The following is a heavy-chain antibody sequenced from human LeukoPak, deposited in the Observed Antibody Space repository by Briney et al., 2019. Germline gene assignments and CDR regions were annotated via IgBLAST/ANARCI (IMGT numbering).Heavy chain of an antibody. V-gene: IGHV3-21*01. D-gene: IGHD1-20*01. Sequence: PGGSLRLSCAASGSTFSSYSMNWVRQAPGKGLEWVSSISSSSSYIYYADSVKGRFTISRDNAKNSLYLQMNSLRAEDTAVYYCAREGITGTTSPGDYWGQGTLVTVSS. CDR1: GSTFSSYS. CDR3: AREGITGTTSPGDY. CDR2: ISSSSSYI. J-gene: IGHJ4*02.